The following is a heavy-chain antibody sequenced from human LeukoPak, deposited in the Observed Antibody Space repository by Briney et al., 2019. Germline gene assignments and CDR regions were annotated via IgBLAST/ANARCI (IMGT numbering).Heavy chain of an antibody. CDR1: GFTFSSYD. CDR2: ISRDGSNK. J-gene: IGHJ5*02. V-gene: IGHV3-30*04. Sequence: GGSLRLSCAASGFTFSSYDMHWVRQTPGKGLEWVADISRDGSNKYYADSVKGRFTISRDNSKNTLSLQMNSLRAEDTAVYYCAIARSTVVRRENLFDPWGQGTPVTVSS. D-gene: IGHD5-24*01. CDR3: AIARSTVVRRENLFDP.